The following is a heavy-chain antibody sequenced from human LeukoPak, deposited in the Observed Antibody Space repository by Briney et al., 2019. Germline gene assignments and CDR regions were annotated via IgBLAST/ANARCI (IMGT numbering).Heavy chain of an antibody. D-gene: IGHD6-13*01. CDR1: GGSFSGYY. CDR2: INHSGST. CDR3: ARGWYGAYDY. V-gene: IGHV4-34*01. Sequence: PSETLSLTCAVYGGSFSGYYWSWIRQPPGKGLEWIGEINHSGSTNYNPSLKSRVTISVDTSKNQFSLKLSSVTAVDTAVYYCARGWYGAYDYWGQGTLVTVSS. J-gene: IGHJ4*02.